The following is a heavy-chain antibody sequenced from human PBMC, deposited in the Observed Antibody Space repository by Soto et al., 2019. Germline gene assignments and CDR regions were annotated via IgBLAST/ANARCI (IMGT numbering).Heavy chain of an antibody. D-gene: IGHD4-17*01. CDR3: ASEVDATTVTSLDC. Sequence: VQLVQSGAEVKKPGASVQVSCKASGYTFTRCAMHWVRQAPGQRLEWMGWINAGNGDTKYSQKFQGRVPITRDTSATTAYMDLSSLTFEDTAVYYCASEVDATTVTSLDCWGQGSLVTVSS. J-gene: IGHJ4*02. V-gene: IGHV1-3*01. CDR2: INAGNGDT. CDR1: GYTFTRCA.